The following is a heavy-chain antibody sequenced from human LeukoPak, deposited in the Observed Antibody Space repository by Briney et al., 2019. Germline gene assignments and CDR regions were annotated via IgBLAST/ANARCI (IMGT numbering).Heavy chain of an antibody. V-gene: IGHV4-39*01. J-gene: IGHJ4*02. CDR1: GGSISSSSYY. CDR3: ARRVVPAAASMCSGGSCYQYFDY. D-gene: IGHD2-15*01. Sequence: SETLSLTCTVSGGSISSSSYYWGWIRQPPGRGLEWIGSIYYSGSTYYNPSLKSRVTISVDTSKNQFSLKLSSVTAADTAVYYCARRVVPAAASMCSGGSCYQYFDYWGQGTLVTVSS. CDR2: IYYSGST.